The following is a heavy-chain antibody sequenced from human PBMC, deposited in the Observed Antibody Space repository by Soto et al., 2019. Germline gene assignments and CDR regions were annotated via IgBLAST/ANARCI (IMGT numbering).Heavy chain of an antibody. V-gene: IGHV1-18*01. CDR1: VYTFTNYD. Sequence: QVHLVQSGAEVKKPGASVKVSCKASVYTFTNYDINWVRQAPGQGLEWMGGISTYTGNTNYAQKLQGRVPMTTDTATSTAYMELRSLRSDDTAVYYCARGYYYGSGRPTPGGMDVWGQGTTVTVSS. CDR3: ARGYYYGSGRPTPGGMDV. J-gene: IGHJ6*02. CDR2: ISTYTGNT. D-gene: IGHD3-10*01.